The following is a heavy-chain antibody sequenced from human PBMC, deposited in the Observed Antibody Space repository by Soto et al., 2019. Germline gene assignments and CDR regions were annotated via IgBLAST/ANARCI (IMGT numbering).Heavy chain of an antibody. J-gene: IGHJ4*02. V-gene: IGHV4-39*01. D-gene: IGHD6-19*01. CDR3: ARHGDAGAGRDFDY. Sequence: QLQLQESGPGLVKPSETLSLTCTVSGGSISSSSYYWGWIRQPPGKGLEWIGSIYYSGSTYYNPSLKSRVTISVDTSKNQFSLKLSSVTAADTAVYYCARHGDAGAGRDFDYWGQGTLVTVSS. CDR1: GGSISSSSYY. CDR2: IYYSGST.